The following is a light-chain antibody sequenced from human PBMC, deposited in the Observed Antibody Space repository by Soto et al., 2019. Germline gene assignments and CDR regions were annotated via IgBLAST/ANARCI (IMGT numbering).Light chain of an antibody. V-gene: IGLV4-69*01. J-gene: IGLJ2*01. CDR2: LNSDGSH. CDR1: SGHGSYA. Sequence: QLVLTQSPSASASLGASVKLTCTLSSGHGSYAIAWHQQQPEKGPRYLMKLNSDGSHSKGDGIPDRFSGSSSGAERYLTISSLQSEDEADYYCQTWGSGIRVVFGGGPKVTVL. CDR3: QTWGSGIRVV.